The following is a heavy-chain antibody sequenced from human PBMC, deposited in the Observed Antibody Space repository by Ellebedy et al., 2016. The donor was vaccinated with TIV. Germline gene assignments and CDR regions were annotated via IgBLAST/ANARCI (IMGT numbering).Heavy chain of an antibody. V-gene: IGHV1-69*06. D-gene: IGHD3-3*01. CDR3: ATSADYDFWSGYYSLNYYGMDV. CDR1: GGTFSSYA. Sequence: ASVKVSCKASGGTFSSYAISWVRQAPGQGLEWMGGIIPIFGTANYAQKFQGRVTITADKSTSTAYMELGSLRSEDTAVYYCATSADYDFWSGYYSLNYYGMDVWGQGTTVSVSS. J-gene: IGHJ6*02. CDR2: IIPIFGTA.